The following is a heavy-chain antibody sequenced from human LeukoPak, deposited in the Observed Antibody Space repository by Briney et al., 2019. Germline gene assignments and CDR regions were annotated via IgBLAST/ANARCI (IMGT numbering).Heavy chain of an antibody. CDR2: IIPILGIA. Sequence: ASVKVSCKASGGTFSSYAISWVRQAPGQGLEWMGRIIPILGIANYAQKFQGRVTITADKSTSTAYMELSSLRSEDTAVYYCAKLVGAKGVDYWGQGTLVTVSP. D-gene: IGHD1-26*01. CDR3: AKLVGAKGVDY. J-gene: IGHJ4*02. CDR1: GGTFSSYA. V-gene: IGHV1-69*04.